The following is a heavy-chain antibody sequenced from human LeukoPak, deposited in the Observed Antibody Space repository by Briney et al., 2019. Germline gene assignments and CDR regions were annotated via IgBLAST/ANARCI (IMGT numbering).Heavy chain of an antibody. J-gene: IGHJ6*02. V-gene: IGHV3-30*03. Sequence: GGSLRLSCAASGFTFNSYGMHWLHQAQGKGLEWVAVISYDGSNKYYADSVKGRFTISRDNSKNTLYLQMNRLRAEDTAVYYCARGNYGRYGMDVWRRGTTVTVSS. CDR3: ARGNYGRYGMDV. CDR2: ISYDGSNK. D-gene: IGHD1-7*01. CDR1: GFTFNSYG.